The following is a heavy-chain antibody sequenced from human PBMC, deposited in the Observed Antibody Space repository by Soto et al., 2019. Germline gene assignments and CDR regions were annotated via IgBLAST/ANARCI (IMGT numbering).Heavy chain of an antibody. J-gene: IGHJ6*03. CDR2: IYYSGST. CDR3: ARHPSHREWGVNYYYYYMDV. V-gene: IGHV4-59*08. D-gene: IGHD3-3*01. CDR1: GGSISSYY. Sequence: SETLSLTCTVSGGSISSYYWSWIRQPPGKGLEWIGYIYYSGSTNYNPSLKSRVTISVDTSKNQFSLKLSSVTAADTAVYYCARHPSHREWGVNYYYYYMDVWGKGTTVTVS.